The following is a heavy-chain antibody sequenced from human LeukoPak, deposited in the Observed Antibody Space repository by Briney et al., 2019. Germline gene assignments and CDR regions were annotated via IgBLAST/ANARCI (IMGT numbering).Heavy chain of an antibody. V-gene: IGHV3-23*01. J-gene: IGHJ4*02. CDR2: ISGSGGST. CDR1: GFTFSSYA. Sequence: AGGSLRLSCAASGFTFSSYAMSWVRQAPGKGLEWVSAISGSGGSTYYADSVKGRFTISRGNSKNTLYLQMNSLRAEDTAVYYCAKDLLRVLYYDSSGSQGDYWGQGTLVTVSS. CDR3: AKDLLRVLYYDSSGSQGDY. D-gene: IGHD3-22*01.